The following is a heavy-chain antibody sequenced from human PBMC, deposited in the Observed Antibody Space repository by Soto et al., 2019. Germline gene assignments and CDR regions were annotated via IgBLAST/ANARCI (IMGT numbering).Heavy chain of an antibody. Sequence: ASVKGSCKASGYTFTSYGISWVRQAPGQGREWMGWISAYNGNTNYAQKLQGRVTMTTDTSTSTAYMELRSLRSDDTAVYYCAASNYYDSSGYYYDPDAFDIWGQGTMVTVSS. CDR3: AASNYYDSSGYYYDPDAFDI. J-gene: IGHJ3*02. CDR1: GYTFTSYG. CDR2: ISAYNGNT. D-gene: IGHD3-22*01. V-gene: IGHV1-18*01.